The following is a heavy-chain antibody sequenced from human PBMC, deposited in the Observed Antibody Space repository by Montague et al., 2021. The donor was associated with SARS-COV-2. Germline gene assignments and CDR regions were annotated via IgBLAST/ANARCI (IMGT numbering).Heavy chain of an antibody. J-gene: IGHJ4*02. CDR1: GGSFSGYY. CDR2: INHSGST. Sequence: SETLSLTCAVYGGSFSGYYWNWIRQPPGKGPEWIGEINHSGSTNYNPSLKSRVTVSVDTSKNQFSLKLSSVTAADTAVYYCARGARQGYGFRLGSFDSWGQGTLVTVSS. CDR3: ARGARQGYGFRLGSFDS. D-gene: IGHD3-10*01. V-gene: IGHV4-34*01.